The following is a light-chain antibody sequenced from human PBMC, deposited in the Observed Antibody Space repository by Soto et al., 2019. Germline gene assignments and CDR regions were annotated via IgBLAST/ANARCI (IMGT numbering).Light chain of an antibody. CDR2: DAS. CDR1: QSVSSSY. Sequence: EIVLTQSPGTLSLSPGERATLSCRASQSVSSSYLAWYQQKPGQAPRLLIFDASSRATGISDRFSGSGSGTDFTLTISRLEPEDFAVYYCQQYGSSHTWTFGQGTKVDIK. V-gene: IGKV3-20*01. CDR3: QQYGSSHTWT. J-gene: IGKJ1*01.